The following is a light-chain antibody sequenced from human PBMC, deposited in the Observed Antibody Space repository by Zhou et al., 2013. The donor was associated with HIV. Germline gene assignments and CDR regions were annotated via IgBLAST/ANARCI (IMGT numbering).Light chain of an antibody. Sequence: DIVVTQSPLSLPVTPGEPASISCRSSQSLLHSNGYNYLDWYLQKPGQSPQLLIYLGSNRASGVPDRFSGSGSGTDFTLKISRVEAEDVGVYYCMQGIQTTLTFGGGTKVEIK. V-gene: IGKV2-28*01. CDR2: LGS. J-gene: IGKJ4*01. CDR3: MQGIQTTLT. CDR1: QSLLHSNGYNY.